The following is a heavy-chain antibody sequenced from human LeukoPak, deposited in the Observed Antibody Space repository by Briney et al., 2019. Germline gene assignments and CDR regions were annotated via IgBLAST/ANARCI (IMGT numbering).Heavy chain of an antibody. CDR1: GFTFSSYS. D-gene: IGHD2-2*01. V-gene: IGHV3-48*04. J-gene: IGHJ6*03. CDR2: ISSSSSTI. CDR3: ARGCVVLEFYYYYYMDV. Sequence: GGSLRLSCAASGFTFSSYSMNWVRQAPGKGLEGVSYISSSSSTIYYADSVKGRFTISRDNAKNSLYLQMNSLRAEDTAVYYCARGCVVLEFYYYYYMDVWGKGTTVTVSS.